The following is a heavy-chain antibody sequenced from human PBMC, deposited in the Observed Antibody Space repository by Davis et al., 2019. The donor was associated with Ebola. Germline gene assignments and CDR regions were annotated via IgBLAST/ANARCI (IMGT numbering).Heavy chain of an antibody. CDR2: ISYDGSNK. J-gene: IGHJ6*02. D-gene: IGHD3-16*01. Sequence: GESLKISCAASGFTFSSYAMHWVRQAPGKGLEWVAVISYDGSNKFYADSVKGRFTISRDNAKNSLYLQMNSLRAEDTALYYCAKDAGEGSLAYYYGMDVWGQGTTVTVSS. CDR3: AKDAGEGSLAYYYGMDV. CDR1: GFTFSSYA. V-gene: IGHV3-30-3*01.